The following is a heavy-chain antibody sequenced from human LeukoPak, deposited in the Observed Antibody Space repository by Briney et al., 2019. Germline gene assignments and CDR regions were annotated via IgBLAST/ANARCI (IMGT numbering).Heavy chain of an antibody. D-gene: IGHD3-10*01. CDR1: GFTFSNAW. Sequence: KTGGSLRLSCAASGFTFSNAWMSWVRQAPGKGLEWVGRIKSKTDGGTTDYTAPVEGRFTMSRDDSKNTLYLQMNSLKTEDTAVYYCTTGPFDYYGSASYLANGMDVWGQGTTVTVSS. J-gene: IGHJ6*02. V-gene: IGHV3-15*01. CDR2: IKSKTDGGTT. CDR3: TTGPFDYYGSASYLANGMDV.